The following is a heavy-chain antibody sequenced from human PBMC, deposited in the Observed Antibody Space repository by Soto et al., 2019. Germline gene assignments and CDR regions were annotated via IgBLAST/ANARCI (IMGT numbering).Heavy chain of an antibody. D-gene: IGHD5-18*01. Sequence: ASVKVSCKASGYTFTGYYIHWARQVPGQGLEWMGCINPNNADTTSAQNFQGRVTMTTDTSISTAYMELRLRYDDTAVYYCARGPRKQLCLGYFDYWGQGTLVTVS. CDR3: ARGPRKQLCLGYFDY. J-gene: IGHJ4*02. CDR1: GYTFTGYY. CDR2: INPNNADT. V-gene: IGHV1-2*02.